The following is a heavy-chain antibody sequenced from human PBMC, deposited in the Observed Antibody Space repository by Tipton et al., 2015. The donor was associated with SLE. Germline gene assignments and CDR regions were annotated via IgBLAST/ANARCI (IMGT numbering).Heavy chain of an antibody. V-gene: IGHV4-39*07. CDR1: GGSISSSSYY. D-gene: IGHD2-21*01. CDR3: ASAGGGDSNWFDP. J-gene: IGHJ5*02. CDR2: IYYSGST. Sequence: TLSLTCTVSGGSISSSSYYWGWIRQPPGKGLEWIGSIYYSGSTYYNPSLKSRVTISVDTSKNQFSLKLSSVTAADTAVYYCASAGGGDSNWFDPWGQGTLVTVSS.